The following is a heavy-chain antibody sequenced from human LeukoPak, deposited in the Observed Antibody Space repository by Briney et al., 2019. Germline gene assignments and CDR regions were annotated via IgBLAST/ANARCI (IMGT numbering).Heavy chain of an antibody. V-gene: IGHV4-59*01. Sequence: PSETLSLTCTVSGGSLSGYYWSWLRQPPGKGLEWIGFIYYDGSTNYNPSLESRVSLSVYTSRNQFSLKMTSVTAADTAVYYCSRAAAAAGYYFDYWGQGTLVTVSS. CDR2: IYYDGST. CDR3: SRAAAAAGYYFDY. CDR1: GGSLSGYY. D-gene: IGHD6-13*01. J-gene: IGHJ4*02.